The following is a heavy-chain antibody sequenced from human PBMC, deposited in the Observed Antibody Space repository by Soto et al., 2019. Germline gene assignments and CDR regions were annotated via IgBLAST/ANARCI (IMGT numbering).Heavy chain of an antibody. CDR3: ATEFYSNGYNF. CDR2: IKSNTDGGTT. V-gene: IGHV3-15*01. J-gene: IGHJ4*01. D-gene: IGHD3-22*01. Sequence: GGSLRLSCAASGFSFTNAWMSWVRQAPGKGLEWVGHIKSNTDGGTTDYAAPVKDRFTISRDDSKNTLYLQVNSLKTEDTAVYYCATEFYSNGYNFWGQGTLVTVSS. CDR1: GFSFTNAW.